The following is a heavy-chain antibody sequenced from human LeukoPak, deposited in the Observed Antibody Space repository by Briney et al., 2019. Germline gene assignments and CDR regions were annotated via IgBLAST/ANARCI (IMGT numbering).Heavy chain of an antibody. CDR1: GYTFTSYY. V-gene: IGHV1-46*01. Sequence: ASVKVSCKASGYTFTSYYMHWVRQAPGQGLEWMGIINPSGGSTSYAQKFQGRVTMTRDTSTSTVYMELRSLRSDDTAVYYCARDLRGYSYGYNYYYMDVWGKGTTVTVSS. CDR3: ARDLRGYSYGYNYYYMDV. D-gene: IGHD5-18*01. J-gene: IGHJ6*03. CDR2: INPSGGST.